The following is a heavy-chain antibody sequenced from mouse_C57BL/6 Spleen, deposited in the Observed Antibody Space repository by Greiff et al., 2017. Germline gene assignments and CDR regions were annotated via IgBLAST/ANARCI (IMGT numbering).Heavy chain of an antibody. CDR3: ARGGLRRAMDY. CDR1: GYTFTSYW. D-gene: IGHD2-4*01. Sequence: QVQLKQPGAELVRPGSSVKLSCKASGYTFTSYWMHWVKQRPIQGLEWIGNIDPSDSETHYNQKFKDKATLTVDKSSSTAYMQLSSLTSEDSAVYYCARGGLRRAMDYWGQGTSVTVSS. V-gene: IGHV1-52*01. CDR2: IDPSDSET. J-gene: IGHJ4*01.